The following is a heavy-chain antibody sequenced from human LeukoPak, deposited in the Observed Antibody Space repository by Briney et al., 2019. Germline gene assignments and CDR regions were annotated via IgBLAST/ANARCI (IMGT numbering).Heavy chain of an antibody. CDR3: TTGATYSPGAFDI. CDR1: GFTFTNAW. D-gene: IGHD3-16*01. CDR2: IKSKTSGGTT. Sequence: GGSLRLSCAASGFTFTNAWVSWVRQAPGKGLEWVGRIKSKTSGGTTDYAAPVKGRFTISRDDSQNTLFLQMNSLKTEDTAVYYCTTGATYSPGAFDIWGQGTMVTVSS. J-gene: IGHJ3*02. V-gene: IGHV3-15*01.